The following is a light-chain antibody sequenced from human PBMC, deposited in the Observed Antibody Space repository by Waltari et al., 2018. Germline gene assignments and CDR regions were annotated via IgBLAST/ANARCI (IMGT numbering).Light chain of an antibody. V-gene: IGKV3-11*01. CDR2: DAS. CDR3: QQYYSIPYT. J-gene: IGKJ2*01. Sequence: EVVLTQSPATLSLSPGERATLSCRASQSVSSFLAWYQQKPGQAPRLLIYDASNRATGIPARFSGSGSGTDFTLTISSLEPEDFAVYYCQQYYSIPYTFGQGTKLEI. CDR1: QSVSSF.